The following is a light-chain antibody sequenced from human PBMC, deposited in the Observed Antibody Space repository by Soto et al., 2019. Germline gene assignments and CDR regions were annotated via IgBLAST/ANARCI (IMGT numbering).Light chain of an antibody. J-gene: IGKJ3*01. Sequence: EIVLTQSPGTLSLSPGERGTLSCRASQSVSSSYLAWFQQRPGQAPRLLIYSASSRATGIPDRFSGRGSGRDFTLTISRLEPEDSAVYYCQQFGDSQFTFGPGTKVDIK. CDR3: QQFGDSQFT. CDR2: SAS. CDR1: QSVSSSY. V-gene: IGKV3-20*01.